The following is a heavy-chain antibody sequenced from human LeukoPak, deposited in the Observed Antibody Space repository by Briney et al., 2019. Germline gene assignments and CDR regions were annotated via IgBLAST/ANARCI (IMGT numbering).Heavy chain of an antibody. CDR1: GFTFSSYE. Sequence: GGSMRLSCAASGFTFSSYEMNWVRQAPGKGLEWVSSISGISSTIYYAHSVKGRFTISRDNAKNSLYLQMHSLRAEDTAVYYCARYPSRYCTSTSCYLVHWGQGALVTVSS. J-gene: IGHJ5*02. CDR2: ISGISSTI. D-gene: IGHD2-2*01. V-gene: IGHV3-48*03. CDR3: ARYPSRYCTSTSCYLVH.